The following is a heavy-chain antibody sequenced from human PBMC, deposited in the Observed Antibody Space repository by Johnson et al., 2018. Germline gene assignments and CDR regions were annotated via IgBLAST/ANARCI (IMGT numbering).Heavy chain of an antibody. CDR1: GFTFRDYP. CDR3: ARGNGWASDY. D-gene: IGHD3-16*01. V-gene: IGHV3-74*03. Sequence: VQLVQSGGGLVQXGGSMRLXCAVSGFTFRDYPMHWVRQAPGKGLVWVSRLGGDGSGTAYAGAVKGRFTISRDNTKSTLYLQMDSLRDEDMAVYYCARGNGWASDYWGQGSLVTVSS. J-gene: IGHJ4*02. CDR2: LGGDGSGT.